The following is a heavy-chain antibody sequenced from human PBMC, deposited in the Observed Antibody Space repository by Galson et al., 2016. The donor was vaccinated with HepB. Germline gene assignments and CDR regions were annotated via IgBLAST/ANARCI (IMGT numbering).Heavy chain of an antibody. CDR3: ARALSPPNDYGNPYYFDS. CDR2: MKPRSGNT. Sequence: SVKVSCKASGYLFNSYDINWMRQATGQGLEWMGWMKPRSGNTVYAQKFQGRVTMTRETSITTAYLGLTSLSPEDTAVYFCARALSPPNDYGNPYYFDSWGQGTLVTVSS. V-gene: IGHV1-8*01. D-gene: IGHD4-11*01. J-gene: IGHJ4*02. CDR1: GYLFNSYD.